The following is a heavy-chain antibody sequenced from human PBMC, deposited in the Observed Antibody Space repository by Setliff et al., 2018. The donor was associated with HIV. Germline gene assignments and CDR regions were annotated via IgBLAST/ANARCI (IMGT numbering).Heavy chain of an antibody. CDR1: GRSIDDSY. D-gene: IGHD1-26*01. CDR2: IKTSGRT. CDR3: ARGWEGGMDY. J-gene: IGHJ4*02. V-gene: IGHV4-4*09. Sequence: SETLSLTCSVSGRSIDDSYWSWIRQSPGKGLEWIGFIKTSGRTNYKPSLKSRVTISLDTSKNQFSLRSEDTAVYYCARGWEGGMDYWGQGTLVTVSS.